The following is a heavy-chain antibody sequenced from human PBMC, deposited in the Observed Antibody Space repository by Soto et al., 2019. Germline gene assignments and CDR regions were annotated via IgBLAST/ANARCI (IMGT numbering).Heavy chain of an antibody. CDR3: EMEYCSSTSCYRDY. J-gene: IGHJ4*02. CDR2: IIPILGIA. Sequence: QVQLVQSGAEVKKPGSSVKVSCKASVGTFSSYTISWVRQAPGQGLEWMGRIIPILGIANYAQKFQGRVTITADKSTSTAYMELSSLRSEDTAVYYCEMEYCSSTSCYRDYWGQGTLVTVSS. CDR1: VGTFSSYT. V-gene: IGHV1-69*02. D-gene: IGHD2-2*02.